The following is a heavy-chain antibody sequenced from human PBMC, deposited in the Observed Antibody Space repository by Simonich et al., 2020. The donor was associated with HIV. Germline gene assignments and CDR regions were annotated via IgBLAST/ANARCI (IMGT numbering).Heavy chain of an antibody. D-gene: IGHD2-2*01. CDR1: GGAFSGYY. Sequence: QVQLQQWGAGLLKPSETLSLTCAVYGGAFSGYYWSWIRQPPGKGLEWIGEINHSRSPNDNPSLKSRVTISVDTSKNQFSLKLSSVTAADTAVYYCARGFYQRLYYFDYWGQGTLVTVSS. V-gene: IGHV4-34*01. CDR3: ARGFYQRLYYFDY. J-gene: IGHJ4*02. CDR2: INHSRSP.